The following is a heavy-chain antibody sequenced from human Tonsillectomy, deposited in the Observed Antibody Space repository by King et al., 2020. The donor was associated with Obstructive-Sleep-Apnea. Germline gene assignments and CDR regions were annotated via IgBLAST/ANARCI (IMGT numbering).Heavy chain of an antibody. CDR3: ARELYGDYGVDY. V-gene: IGHV3-74*01. CDR1: GFTLSRYW. D-gene: IGHD4-17*01. CDR2: IKSDGIRT. J-gene: IGHJ4*02. Sequence: VQLVESGGGLVQPGGSLRLSCAASGFTLSRYWMHWVRQAPGMGLVWVSGIKSDGIRTSYADSVKGRFTISRDNAKNTLYLQMNSLRAEDTALYYCARELYGDYGVDYWGQGTLVTVSS.